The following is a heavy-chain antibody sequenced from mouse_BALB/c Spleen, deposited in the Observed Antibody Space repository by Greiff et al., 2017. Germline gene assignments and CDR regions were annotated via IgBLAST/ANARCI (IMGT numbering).Heavy chain of an antibody. CDR1: GYTFTSYW. J-gene: IGHJ4*01. Sequence: VQLQQSGAELAKPGASVKMSCKASGYTFTSYWMHWVKQRPGQGLEWIGYINPSTGYTEYNQKFKDKATLTADKSSSTAYMQLSSLTSEDSAVYYCASHYYGNSYAMDYWGQGTSVTVSS. D-gene: IGHD2-1*01. CDR3: ASHYYGNSYAMDY. V-gene: IGHV1-7*01. CDR2: INPSTGYT.